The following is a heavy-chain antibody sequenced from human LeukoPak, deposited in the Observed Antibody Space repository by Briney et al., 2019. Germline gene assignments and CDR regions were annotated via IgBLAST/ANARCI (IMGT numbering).Heavy chain of an antibody. D-gene: IGHD5-18*01. CDR2: IYQSGST. CDR1: SYSISRGYY. J-gene: IGHJ6*03. Sequence: SETLSLTCSVSSYSISRGYYWGWIRQSPGKGLEWIGNIYQSGSTSYNPSLKSRVTISVDTSKNQFSLKLSSVTAADTAVYYCARTTEGGYTYGYFYYYYMDVWGKGTTVTVSS. CDR3: ARTTEGGYTYGYFYYYYMDV. V-gene: IGHV4-38-2*02.